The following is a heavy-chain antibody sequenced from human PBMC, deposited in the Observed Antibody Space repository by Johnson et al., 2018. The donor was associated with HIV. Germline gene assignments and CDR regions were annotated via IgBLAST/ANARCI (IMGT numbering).Heavy chain of an antibody. D-gene: IGHD2-21*02. CDR3: ARDPHIVVVTIIDTTMNAFDI. CDR1: GFSISSNY. J-gene: IGHJ3*02. Sequence: VQLVESGGGLVQPGGSLRLSCEASGFSISSNYLSLVRQAPGKSLEWVSIIYSGGTTDYSDSVKGRFTISRDNSKNTVYLQMNSLRVEDTAVYYCARDPHIVVVTIIDTTMNAFDIWGQGTMVTVSS. CDR2: IYSGGTT. V-gene: IGHV3-66*01.